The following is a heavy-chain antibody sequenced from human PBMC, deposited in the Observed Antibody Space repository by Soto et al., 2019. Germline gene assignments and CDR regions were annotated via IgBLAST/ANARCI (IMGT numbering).Heavy chain of an antibody. CDR2: ISYEGSHT. D-gene: IGHD2-15*01. CDR3: AKEVHCGGGSCSWSEGFDY. CDR1: GFIFSSYG. J-gene: IGHJ4*02. Sequence: QVQLVESRGGVVQPGRSLRLSCAASGFIFSSYGMHWVRQAPGKELEWVAVISYEGSHTYYADSVKGRFTITRDNSKNTLYLQMNSLRPEDTAVYYCAKEVHCGGGSCSWSEGFDYWGQGTLLTVSS. V-gene: IGHV3-30*18.